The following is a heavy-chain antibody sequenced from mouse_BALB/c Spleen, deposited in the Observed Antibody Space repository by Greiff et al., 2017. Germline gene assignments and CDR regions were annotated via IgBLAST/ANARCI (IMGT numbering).Heavy chain of an antibody. CDR2: IYPYNGGT. CDR1: GYTFTDYN. D-gene: IGHD2-2*01. Sequence: EVQLQQSGPELVKPGASVKISCKASGYTFTDYNMHWVKQSHGKSLEWIGYIYPYNGGTGYNQKFKSKATLTVDNSSSTAYMELRSLTSEDSAVYYCARWGNGYYWYFDVWGAGTTVTVSS. V-gene: IGHV1S29*02. CDR3: ARWGNGYYWYFDV. J-gene: IGHJ1*01.